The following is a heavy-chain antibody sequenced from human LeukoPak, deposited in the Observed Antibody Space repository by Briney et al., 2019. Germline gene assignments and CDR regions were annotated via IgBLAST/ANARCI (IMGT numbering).Heavy chain of an antibody. D-gene: IGHD3-22*01. CDR3: ARAGGDSSGSLDI. J-gene: IGHJ3*02. V-gene: IGHV1-69*05. Sequence: SVKVSCKASGGTFSGYAISWVRQAPGQGLEWMGRIIPIFGTANYAQKFQGRVTITTDESTSTAYMELSSLRSEDTAVYYCARAGGDSSGSLDIWGQGTMVAVSS. CDR1: GGTFSGYA. CDR2: IIPIFGTA.